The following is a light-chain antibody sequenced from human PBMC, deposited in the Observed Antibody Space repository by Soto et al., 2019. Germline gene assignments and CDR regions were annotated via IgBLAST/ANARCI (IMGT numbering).Light chain of an antibody. CDR2: NAS. Sequence: VMTQAPATLSLFPGERATLSCRASQSVRTYLAWYQQKPGQAPRLLISNASNRATGIPARFSGSGSGTDFTLTISSLEAEDFAVYYCHQRSNWPRTFGGGTKVDIK. J-gene: IGKJ4*01. CDR3: HQRSNWPRT. CDR1: QSVRTY. V-gene: IGKV3-11*01.